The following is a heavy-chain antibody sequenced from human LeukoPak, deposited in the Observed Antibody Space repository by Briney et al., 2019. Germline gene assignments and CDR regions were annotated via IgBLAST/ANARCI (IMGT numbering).Heavy chain of an antibody. D-gene: IGHD3-10*01. CDR2: IIPIFGTA. J-gene: IGHJ3*02. Sequence: ASVKVSCKASGGTFSSYAISWVRQAPGQGLEWMGGIIPIFGTANYAQKFQGRVTITTDESTSTAYMELSSLRSEDTAVYYCAREVELWDAFDIWGQGTMVTVSS. CDR1: GGTFSSYA. CDR3: AREVELWDAFDI. V-gene: IGHV1-69*05.